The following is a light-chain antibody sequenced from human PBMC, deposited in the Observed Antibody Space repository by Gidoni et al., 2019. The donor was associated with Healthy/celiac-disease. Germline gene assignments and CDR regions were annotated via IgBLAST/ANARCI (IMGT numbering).Light chain of an antibody. V-gene: IGLV2-14*01. CDR2: EVS. CDR3: SSYTSSSTVV. CDR1: SSDVGGYNY. Sequence: QSALTQPASVSGSPGPSITISCTGTSSDVGGYNYVSWYQQHPGKAPKLMIYEVSSRPSGVSNRFSGSKSGNTASLTSSGLQAEDEADYYCSSYTSSSTVVFGGGTKLTVL. J-gene: IGLJ2*01.